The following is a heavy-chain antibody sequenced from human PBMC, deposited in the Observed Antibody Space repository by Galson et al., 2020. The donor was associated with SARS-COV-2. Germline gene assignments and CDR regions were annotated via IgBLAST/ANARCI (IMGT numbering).Heavy chain of an antibody. CDR2: INHSGST. CDR3: ARSLGLWFGEHYYYNGMDV. CDR1: GGSFSGYY. J-gene: IGHJ6*02. Sequence: ETSETLSLTCAVYGGSFSGYYWSWIRQPPGKGLEWIGEINHSGSTNYNPSLKSRVTISVDTSKNQFSLKLSSVTAADTAVYYCARSLGLWFGEHYYYNGMDVWGQGTTVTVSS. D-gene: IGHD3-10*01. V-gene: IGHV4-34*01.